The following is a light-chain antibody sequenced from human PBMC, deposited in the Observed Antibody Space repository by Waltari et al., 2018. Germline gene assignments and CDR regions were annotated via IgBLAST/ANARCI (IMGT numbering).Light chain of an antibody. Sequence: QSALTQPPSASGSPGQYVTISCTGTSTDVARYDFVSWYQQHPGKVPKLIIYEVNRRPSGVPDRFSGSKSGNTASLTVSGLRAEDEADYYCSSYAGTNNLVFGGGTKLTVL. J-gene: IGLJ3*02. CDR3: SSYAGTNNLV. V-gene: IGLV2-8*01. CDR2: EVN. CDR1: STDVARYDF.